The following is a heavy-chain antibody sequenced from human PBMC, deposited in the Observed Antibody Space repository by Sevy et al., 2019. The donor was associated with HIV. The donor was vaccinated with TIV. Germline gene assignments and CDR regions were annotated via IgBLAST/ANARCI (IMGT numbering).Heavy chain of an antibody. CDR2: ISGSGGST. CDR1: GFTFSSYA. Sequence: GGSLRLSCAASGFTFSSYAMSWVRQAPGKGLEWVSAISGSGGSTYYADSVKGRFTISRDNSKNTLYLQMNSLRAEDKAVYYCAKVAVTNYYYYYGMDVWGQGTTVTVSS. CDR3: AKVAVTNYYYYYGMDV. J-gene: IGHJ6*02. D-gene: IGHD4-17*01. V-gene: IGHV3-23*01.